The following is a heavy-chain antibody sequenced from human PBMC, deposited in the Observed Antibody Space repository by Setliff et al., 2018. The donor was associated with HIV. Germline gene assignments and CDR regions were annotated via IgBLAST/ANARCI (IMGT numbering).Heavy chain of an antibody. Sequence: ASVKVSCKASGYTFTGYYMHWVRQAPGQGLEWMGWINPNNGGTNYAQKFQGRVTITRNTSISTAYMELSSLRSEDTAVYYCARIRGYCSGGSCYSVFNYYYGMDVWGQGTTVTVSS. CDR1: GYTFTGYY. J-gene: IGHJ6*02. V-gene: IGHV1-2*02. CDR3: ARIRGYCSGGSCYSVFNYYYGMDV. CDR2: INPNNGGT. D-gene: IGHD2-15*01.